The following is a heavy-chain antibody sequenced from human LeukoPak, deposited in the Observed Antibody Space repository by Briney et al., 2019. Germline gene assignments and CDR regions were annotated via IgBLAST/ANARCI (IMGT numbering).Heavy chain of an antibody. Sequence: QPGGSLRLSCAASGFTFSSYAMSWVRQAPGEGLEWVSAISGSGGSTYYADSVKGRFTISRDNSKNTLYLQMNSLRAEDTAVHYCAKRHNWNSKAPPYYYYYMDVWGKGTTVTVSS. V-gene: IGHV3-23*01. J-gene: IGHJ6*03. D-gene: IGHD1-7*01. CDR3: AKRHNWNSKAPPYYYYYMDV. CDR2: ISGSGGST. CDR1: GFTFSSYA.